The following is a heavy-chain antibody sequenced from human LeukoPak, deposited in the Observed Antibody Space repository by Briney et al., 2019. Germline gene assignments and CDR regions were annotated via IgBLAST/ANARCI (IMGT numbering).Heavy chain of an antibody. CDR2: INPNSGGT. J-gene: IGHJ4*02. CDR1: GYTFTGYY. V-gene: IGHV1-2*06. D-gene: IGHD6-19*01. Sequence: ASVKVSCKASGYTFTGYYMHWVRQAPGQRLEWMGRINPNSGGTNYAQKFQGRVTMTTDPSNSTAFMELSRLRSADTAVYYCASESIAVAGTAYWGQGTLVTVSS. CDR3: ASESIAVAGTAY.